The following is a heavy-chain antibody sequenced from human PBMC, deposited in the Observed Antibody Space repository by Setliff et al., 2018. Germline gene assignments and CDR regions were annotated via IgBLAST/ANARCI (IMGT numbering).Heavy chain of an antibody. Sequence: KPSETLSLTCAVYGGSFSGYYWNWIRQAPGKGLEWSGEINHRGTTSCTPSLKGRVTISVDTSKNLFSLKLSSVTAADTAVYFCARGPRFDYESPTYRRRFDPWGQGTAVTVSS. V-gene: IGHV4-34*01. CDR1: GGSFSGYY. J-gene: IGHJ5*02. CDR2: INHRGTT. D-gene: IGHD3-22*01. CDR3: ARGPRFDYESPTYRRRFDP.